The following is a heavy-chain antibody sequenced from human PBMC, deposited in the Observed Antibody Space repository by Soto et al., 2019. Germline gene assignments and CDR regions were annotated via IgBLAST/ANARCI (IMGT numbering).Heavy chain of an antibody. D-gene: IGHD5-18*01. Sequence: QVQLVESGGGVVQPGRSLRLSCAASGFTFSSYGMHWVRQAPGKGLEWVAVIWYDGSNKYYADSVKGRFTISRDNSKNTLYLQMNSLRAEDTAVYYCARVGEGDTALFDYWGPGTLVTVSS. CDR3: ARVGEGDTALFDY. CDR2: IWYDGSNK. V-gene: IGHV3-33*01. J-gene: IGHJ4*02. CDR1: GFTFSSYG.